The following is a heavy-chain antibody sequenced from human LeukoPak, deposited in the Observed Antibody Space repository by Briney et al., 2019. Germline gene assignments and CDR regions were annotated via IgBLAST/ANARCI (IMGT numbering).Heavy chain of an antibody. D-gene: IGHD3-10*01. J-gene: IGHJ5*02. CDR3: ARDPHYGSGSYLGWFDP. Sequence: ASVKVSCKASGYTFTSYGISWVRQAPGQGLEWMGWISAYNGNTNYAQKLQGRVTMTTDTSTSTAYMELRSLRSDDTAVYYCARDPHYGSGSYLGWFDPWGQGTLVTVSS. V-gene: IGHV1-18*01. CDR2: ISAYNGNT. CDR1: GYTFTSYG.